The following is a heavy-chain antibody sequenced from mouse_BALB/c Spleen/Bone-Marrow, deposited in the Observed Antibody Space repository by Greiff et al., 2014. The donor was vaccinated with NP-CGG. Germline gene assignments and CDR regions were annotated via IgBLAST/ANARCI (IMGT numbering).Heavy chain of an antibody. D-gene: IGHD2-14*01. V-gene: IGHV14-3*02. J-gene: IGHJ2*01. CDR2: IDPANGNT. Sequence: VQLQQSGAELVKPGASVKLSCTASGFNIKDTYMHWVKQRPEQGLEWIGGIDPANGNTKYDPKFQGKATITAGTSSNTAYLQLSSLTSEDTAVYYCARYRLGTYFDYWGQGTTLTVSS. CDR1: GFNIKDTY. CDR3: ARYRLGTYFDY.